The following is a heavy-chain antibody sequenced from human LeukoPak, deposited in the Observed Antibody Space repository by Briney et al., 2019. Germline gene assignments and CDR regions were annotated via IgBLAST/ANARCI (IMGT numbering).Heavy chain of an antibody. CDR1: GFTFSSYS. V-gene: IGHV3-21*01. CDR3: ARDVGVVYDFWSGYYTGKEYFQH. D-gene: IGHD3-3*01. J-gene: IGHJ1*01. Sequence: GGSLRLSCAASGFTFSSYSMNWVRQAPGKGLEWVSSISSSSSSYIYYADSVKGRFTISRDNAKNSLYLQMNSLRAEDTAVYYCARDVGVVYDFWSGYYTGKEYFQHWGQGTLVTVSS. CDR2: ISSSSSSYI.